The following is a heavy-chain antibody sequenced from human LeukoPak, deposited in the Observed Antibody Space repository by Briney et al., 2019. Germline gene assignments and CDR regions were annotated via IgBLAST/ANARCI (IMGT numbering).Heavy chain of an antibody. CDR1: GYTFTGYY. V-gene: IGHV1-2*06. CDR2: INPNSGDT. D-gene: IGHD1-26*01. CDR3: AREIRRGAGDWFDP. Sequence: ASVKVSCKVSGYTFTGYYMHWVRQAPGQGLEWMGRINPNSGDTNYAQKFQGRVTMTTDTSISTAYMDLSGLRSDDTAMYYCAREIRRGAGDWFDPWGQGTLVTVSS. J-gene: IGHJ5*02.